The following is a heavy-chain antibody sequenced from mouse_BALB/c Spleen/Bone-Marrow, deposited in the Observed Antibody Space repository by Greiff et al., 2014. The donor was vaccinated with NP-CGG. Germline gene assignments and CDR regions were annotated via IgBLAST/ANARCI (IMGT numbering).Heavy chain of an antibody. CDR1: GFTFSTFG. J-gene: IGHJ1*01. Sequence: EVQLVESGGGLVQPGGSRKLSCAASGFTFSTFGMHWVRQAPEKGLEWVAYISSGSTAIFYADTLKGRFTISRDNPENTLFLQMTSLRSEDMAMYYCARGGNWDDFDVWGAGTTVTVSS. CDR3: ARGGNWDDFDV. CDR2: ISSGSTAI. V-gene: IGHV5-17*02. D-gene: IGHD4-1*01.